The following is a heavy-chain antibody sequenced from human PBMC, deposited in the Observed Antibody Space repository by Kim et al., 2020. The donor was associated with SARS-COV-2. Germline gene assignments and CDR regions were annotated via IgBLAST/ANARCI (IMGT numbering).Heavy chain of an antibody. Sequence: GGSLRLSCTASGFKFGDYAMTWFRQAPGKGLEWVGFIRGKVYGATTEYAASVEGRFTISRDDSKNIAYLQMNSLKTEDTAVYYCTRWDYDSSGYYSGFDYWGQGTPVTVSS. CDR2: IRGKVYGATT. CDR3: TRWDYDSSGYYSGFDY. CDR1: GFKFGDYA. J-gene: IGHJ4*02. D-gene: IGHD3-22*01. V-gene: IGHV3-49*03.